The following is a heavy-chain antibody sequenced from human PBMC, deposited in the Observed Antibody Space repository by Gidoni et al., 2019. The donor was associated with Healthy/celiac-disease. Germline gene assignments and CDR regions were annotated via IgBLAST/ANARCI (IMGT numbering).Heavy chain of an antibody. CDR2: ISGSGGRT. CDR1: GFTFSSYA. CDR3: AKGKVPFTVVTHGDEP. Sequence: EVQLLESGGGLVQPGGSLRLSCAASGFTFSSYARSWVRQAPGKGLEWVSAISGSGGRTYYADSVKGRFTISRDNSKNTLYLQMNSLRAEDTAVYYCAKGKVPFTVVTHGDEPGGQGTLVTVSS. J-gene: IGHJ5*02. D-gene: IGHD2-21*02. V-gene: IGHV3-23*01.